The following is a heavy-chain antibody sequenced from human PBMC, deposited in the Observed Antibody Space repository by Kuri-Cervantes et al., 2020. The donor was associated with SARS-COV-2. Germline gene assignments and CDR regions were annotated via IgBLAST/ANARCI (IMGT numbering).Heavy chain of an antibody. CDR2: INPDGSYT. D-gene: IGHD1-1*01. V-gene: IGHV3-74*01. J-gene: IGHJ4*02. CDR1: GFTFSGHW. CDR3: VRDGDHWNFDY. Sequence: GGSLRLSCAASGFTFSGHWLHWGRQAPGKGLVWVSRINPDGSYTNNAVSVKGRFTLSRDNAKNMLFLQMNSLRAEDTAVYYCVRDGDHWNFDYWGQGTLVTVSS.